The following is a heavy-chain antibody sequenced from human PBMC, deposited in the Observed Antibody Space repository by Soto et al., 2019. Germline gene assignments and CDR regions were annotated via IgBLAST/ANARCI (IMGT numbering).Heavy chain of an antibody. V-gene: IGHV4-34*01. CDR1: GGSFSGYY. D-gene: IGHD1-20*01. CDR3: ARGRSRRFLTGITRALKYFDY. J-gene: IGHJ4*02. Sequence: SETLSLTCAVYGGSFSGYYWSWIRQPPGKGLEWIGEINHSGSTNYNPSLKSRVTISVGTSKNQFSPKLSSVTAADTAVYYCARGRSRRFLTGITRALKYFDYWGQGTLVTVSS. CDR2: INHSGST.